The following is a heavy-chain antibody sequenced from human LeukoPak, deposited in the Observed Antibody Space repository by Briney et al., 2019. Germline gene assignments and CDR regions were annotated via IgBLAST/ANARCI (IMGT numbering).Heavy chain of an antibody. D-gene: IGHD4-11*01. CDR1: GFTFSSYA. V-gene: IGHV3-23*01. J-gene: IGHJ4*02. CDR3: AKGGSSYSEMDY. CDR2: LSASGGLT. Sequence: GGSLRLSCAASGFTFSSYAMSWVRQAPGKVLEWVSGLSASGGLTYYSDSVKGRFTISRDNSKNTLYLQMNSLRADDTAVYYCAKGGSSYSEMDYWGQGTLVTVSS.